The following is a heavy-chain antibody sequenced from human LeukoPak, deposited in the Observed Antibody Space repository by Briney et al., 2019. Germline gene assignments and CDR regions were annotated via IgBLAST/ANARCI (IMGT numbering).Heavy chain of an antibody. CDR2: IYTSGST. V-gene: IGHV4-4*07. CDR3: ARENSSSSDWFDP. Sequence: SETLSLTCTVSGGSISSYYWSWIRQPAGKGLEWIGRIYTSGSTYYNPSLKSRATISVDTSKNQFSLKLSSVTAADTAVYYCARENSSSSDWFDPWGQGTLVTVSS. D-gene: IGHD6-6*01. J-gene: IGHJ5*02. CDR1: GGSISSYY.